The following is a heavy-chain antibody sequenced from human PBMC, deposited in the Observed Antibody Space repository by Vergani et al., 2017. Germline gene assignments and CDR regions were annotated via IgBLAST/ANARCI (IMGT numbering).Heavy chain of an antibody. D-gene: IGHD5-18*01. CDR3: ARRNPWIQLWDN. CDR2: IYPGDFDN. Sequence: EVQLVQSGAEVKTPGESLKISCKGSGYSFTSYWIGWVRQMPGKGLELVGIIYPGDFDNTYSPFFQGHVTISADRSINTAYRQWSRLTASDTAMYYCARRNPWIQLWDNWGQGTLVTVSS. J-gene: IGHJ4*02. CDR1: GYSFTSYW. V-gene: IGHV5-51*01.